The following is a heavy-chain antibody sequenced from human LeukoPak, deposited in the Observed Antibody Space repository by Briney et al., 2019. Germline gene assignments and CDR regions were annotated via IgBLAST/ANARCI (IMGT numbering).Heavy chain of an antibody. CDR2: ISYDGSNK. D-gene: IGHD6-13*01. CDR3: AKDILIAAAQWDGMDV. CDR1: GFTFSGYG. Sequence: GSLRLSCAASGFTFSGYGMHWVRQAPGKGLEWVAVISYDGSNKYYADSVKGRFTISRDNSKNTLYLQMNSLRAEDTAVYYCAKDILIAAAQWDGMDVWGQGTTVTVSS. V-gene: IGHV3-30*18. J-gene: IGHJ6*02.